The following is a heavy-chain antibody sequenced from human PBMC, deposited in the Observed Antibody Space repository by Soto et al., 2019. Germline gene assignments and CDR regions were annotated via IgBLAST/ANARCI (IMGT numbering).Heavy chain of an antibody. V-gene: IGHV3-23*01. CDR2: INGGDGGKT. Sequence: PGKGLECVSCINGGDGGKTYYADSVRCRFTIARDNSKSTLYLQLNGLRAADTAVYYCFFFQAEDGIRDTVPVSAFLLNRSSDL. CDR3: FFFQAEDGIRDTVPVSAFLLNRSSDL. D-gene: IGHD2-2*02. J-gene: IGHJ2*01.